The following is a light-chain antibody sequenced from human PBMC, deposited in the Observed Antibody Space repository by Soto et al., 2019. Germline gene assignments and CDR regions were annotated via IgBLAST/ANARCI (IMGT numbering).Light chain of an antibody. V-gene: IGLV1-40*01. CDR1: SSNIGATYD. Sequence: QSVLTHPSSVSGAPGQRVTISCTGSSSNIGATYDVQWYQQLPGTAPKLLIYGNSNRPSGVPDRFSGSKSGTSASLAITGLQVDDEADYYCQSYDSSLSAHYVFGTGTKVTVL. CDR2: GNS. J-gene: IGLJ1*01. CDR3: QSYDSSLSAHYV.